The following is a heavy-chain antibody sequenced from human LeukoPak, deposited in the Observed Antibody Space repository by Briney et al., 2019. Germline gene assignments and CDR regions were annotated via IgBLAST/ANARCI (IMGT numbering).Heavy chain of an antibody. CDR2: ISGSGDST. J-gene: IGHJ4*02. D-gene: IGHD6-6*01. V-gene: IGHV3-23*01. Sequence: GGPLRLSCATSKFTFSSYAMRWVRQAPGKGLEWVSAISGSGDSTYYADSVKGRFTISRDNSKNTLYLQMNSLRAEDTAVYYCAKDGYTSSLIHPGATEFDFWGQGTLVTVSS. CDR3: AKDGYTSSLIHPGATEFDF. CDR1: KFTFSSYA.